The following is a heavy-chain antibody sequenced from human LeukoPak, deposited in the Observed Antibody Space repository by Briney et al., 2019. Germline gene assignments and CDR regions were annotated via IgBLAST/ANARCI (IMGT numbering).Heavy chain of an antibody. CDR2: ISSSSSYI. Sequence: PGGSLRLSCAASGFTFSSYSMNWVRQAPGKGLEWVSSISSSSSYIYYADSVKGRFTISRDNAKNSLYLQMNSLRAEDTAVYYCARVRAVSGTFIDYWGQGTLVTVSS. J-gene: IGHJ4*02. D-gene: IGHD6-19*01. V-gene: IGHV3-21*01. CDR1: GFTFSSYS. CDR3: ARVRAVSGTFIDY.